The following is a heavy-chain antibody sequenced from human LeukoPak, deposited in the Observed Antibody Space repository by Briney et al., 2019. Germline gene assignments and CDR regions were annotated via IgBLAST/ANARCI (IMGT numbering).Heavy chain of an antibody. CDR1: GFTFSSAW. V-gene: IGHV3-74*01. Sequence: GGSLRLSCAASGFTFSSAWMHWVRHTPGKGLVWVSRINSDGSSTNYADSVKGRFTISRDNAKNMVNLQMNSLRAEATAIYYCTRDYSYAMAVWGQGTTVTVS. CDR3: TRDYSYAMAV. CDR2: INSDGSST. D-gene: IGHD2-21*01. J-gene: IGHJ6*02.